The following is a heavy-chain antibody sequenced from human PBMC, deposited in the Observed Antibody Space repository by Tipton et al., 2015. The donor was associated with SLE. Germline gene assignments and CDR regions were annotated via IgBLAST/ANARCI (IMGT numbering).Heavy chain of an antibody. CDR3: ARGDSGSWFFDY. CDR1: GYSISIAYY. J-gene: IGHJ4*02. Sequence: GLVKPSETLSLTCTVSGYSISIAYYWGWIRQHPGKGLEWIGYIYNSRNTNYNPSLNSRVSISVDRSNNQFSLILSSVTAADTAVYYCARGDSGSWFFDYWGQGTLVTVSS. V-gene: IGHV4-31*03. D-gene: IGHD1-26*01. CDR2: IYNSRNT.